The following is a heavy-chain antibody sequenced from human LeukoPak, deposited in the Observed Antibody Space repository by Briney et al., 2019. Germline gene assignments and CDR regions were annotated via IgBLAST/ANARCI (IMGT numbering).Heavy chain of an antibody. CDR2: IYYSRST. J-gene: IGHJ5*02. CDR3: ARTSGSYFKWFDP. V-gene: IGHV4-39*01. D-gene: IGHD3-10*01. CDR1: GGSISSSSYY. Sequence: SETLSLTCTVSGGSISSSSYYWGWIRQPPGKGLECIGSIYYSRSTYYNPSLKSRVTTSVATSKNQFTLKLSSVTATDTAVYYCARTSGSYFKWFDPWGQGTLVTVSS.